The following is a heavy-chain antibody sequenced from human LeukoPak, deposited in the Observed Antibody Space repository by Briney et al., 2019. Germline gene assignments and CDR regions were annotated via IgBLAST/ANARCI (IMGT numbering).Heavy chain of an antibody. CDR2: IYYSGST. CDR1: GFTFSSYA. CDR3: ARGGYCSSASCLRSPDYYYGMDV. V-gene: IGHV4-59*01. Sequence: PGGSLRLSCAASGFTFSSYAVSWIRQPPGKGLEWIGYIYYSGSTNYNPSLKSRVTISVDTSKNQFSLKLSSVTAADTAVYYCARGGYCSSASCLRSPDYYYGMDVWGQGTTVTVSS. D-gene: IGHD2-2*01. J-gene: IGHJ6*02.